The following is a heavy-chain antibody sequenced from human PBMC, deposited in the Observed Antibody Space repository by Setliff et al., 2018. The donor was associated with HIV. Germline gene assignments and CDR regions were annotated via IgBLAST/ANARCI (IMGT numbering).Heavy chain of an antibody. CDR1: GGSISPTNYC. D-gene: IGHD3-16*01. J-gene: IGHJ5*01. V-gene: IGHV4-39*07. Sequence: SETLSLTCIVSGGSISPTNYCWGWIRQTPGQGLEWIGYIYYTGDTYYRSSLESRVTISVDTSNNQFSLRLKSVTAADTAVYSCVRGGAVSADFDSWGQGTLVTVSS. CDR2: IYYTGDT. CDR3: VRGGAVSADFDS.